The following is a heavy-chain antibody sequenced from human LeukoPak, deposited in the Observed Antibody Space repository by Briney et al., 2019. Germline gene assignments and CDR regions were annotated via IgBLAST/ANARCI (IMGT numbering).Heavy chain of an antibody. CDR2: INPSGGST. D-gene: IGHD2-2*02. CDR3: ARGGIVVVPAAIRWGMDV. J-gene: IGHJ6*02. Sequence: RASVKVSCKASGYTFTSYYMHWVRQAPGQGLDWMGIINPSGGSTNFAQRFQGRVTMTRDTSTSTVYMELSSLRSEDTAVYYCARGGIVVVPAAIRWGMDVWGQGTTVTVSS. V-gene: IGHV1-46*01. CDR1: GYTFTSYY.